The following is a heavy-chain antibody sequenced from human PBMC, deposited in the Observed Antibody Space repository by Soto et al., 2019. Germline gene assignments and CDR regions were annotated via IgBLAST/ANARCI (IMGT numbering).Heavy chain of an antibody. Sequence: PSETLSLTCTVSGGSISSYYWSWIRQPPGKGLEWIGYIYYSGSTNYNPSLKSRVTISVDTSKNQFSLKLSSVTAADTAVYYCARAPARLYSGSWYYFDHWGQETRVTVSS. D-gene: IGHD6-13*01. J-gene: IGHJ4*02. CDR1: GGSISSYY. CDR2: IYYSGST. CDR3: ARAPARLYSGSWYYFDH. V-gene: IGHV4-59*01.